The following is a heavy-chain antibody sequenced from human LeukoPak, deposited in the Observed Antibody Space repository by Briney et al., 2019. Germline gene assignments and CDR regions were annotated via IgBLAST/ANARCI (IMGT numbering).Heavy chain of an antibody. V-gene: IGHV3-7*01. D-gene: IGHD1-1*01. CDR3: ARQRYSDY. CDR2: IKEDGSEN. J-gene: IGHJ4*02. Sequence: GGSLRLSCAASGFTFSRYWMTLVRQAPGKGLEWVANIKEDGSENSYVESVKGRFTISRDNAKNSLYLQLNSLRAEDTAVYFCARQRYSDYWGQGTLVTVSS. CDR1: GFTFSRYW.